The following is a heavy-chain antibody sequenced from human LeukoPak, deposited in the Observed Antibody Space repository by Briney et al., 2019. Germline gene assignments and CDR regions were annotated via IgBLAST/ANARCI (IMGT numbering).Heavy chain of an antibody. J-gene: IGHJ4*02. CDR3: AKQAVVATILERSLDY. CDR2: ISWDGGST. V-gene: IGHV3-43*01. D-gene: IGHD5-12*01. CDR1: GFTFDDYT. Sequence: PGGSLRLSCAASGFTFDDYTMHWVRQAPGKGLEWVSLISWDGGSTYYADSVKGRFTISRDNSKNSLYLQMNSLRTEDTALYYCAKQAVVATILERSLDYWGQGTLVTVSS.